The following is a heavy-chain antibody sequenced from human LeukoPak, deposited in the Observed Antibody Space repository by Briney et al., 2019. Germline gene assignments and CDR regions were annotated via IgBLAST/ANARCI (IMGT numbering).Heavy chain of an antibody. CDR3: ARGYCSSTSCYIDDP. CDR2: INPNSGGT. J-gene: IGHJ5*02. D-gene: IGHD2-2*02. CDR1: GYTFTGYY. Sequence: ASVKVSCKASGYTFTGYYMHWVQQAPGQGLEWMGRINPNSGGTNYAQKFQGRVTMTRDTSISTAYMELSRLRSDDTAVYYCARGYCSSTSCYIDDPWGQGTLVIVSS. V-gene: IGHV1-2*06.